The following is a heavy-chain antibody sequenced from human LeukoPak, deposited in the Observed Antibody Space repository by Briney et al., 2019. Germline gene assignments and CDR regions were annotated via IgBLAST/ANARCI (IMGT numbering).Heavy chain of an antibody. V-gene: IGHV3-30*02. CDR2: IRYDGSNK. Sequence: PGGSLRLSCATSAFTFSSYGMHWVRKAPGKGLEWVAFIRYDGSNKYYADSVKGRFTISRDNAKNSLYLQMNSLRAEDTAVYYCARPIGYCSSTSCTDYWGQGTLVTVSS. D-gene: IGHD2-2*01. J-gene: IGHJ4*02. CDR3: ARPIGYCSSTSCTDY. CDR1: AFTFSSYG.